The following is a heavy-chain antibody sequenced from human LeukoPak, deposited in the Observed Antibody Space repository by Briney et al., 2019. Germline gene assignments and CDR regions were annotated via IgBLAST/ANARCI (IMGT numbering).Heavy chain of an antibody. CDR1: GGSINSYY. J-gene: IGHJ4*02. D-gene: IGHD2-21*02. Sequence: SSETLSLTCTVSGGSINSYYWSWIRQPPGKGLEWIGYIYYGGSTNYNPSLRSRVTISVDRSKNQFSLKLSSVTAADTAVYYCARQGGTTAAAIPGYWGQGTLVTVSS. CDR3: ARQGGTTAAAIPGY. CDR2: IYYGGST. V-gene: IGHV4-59*12.